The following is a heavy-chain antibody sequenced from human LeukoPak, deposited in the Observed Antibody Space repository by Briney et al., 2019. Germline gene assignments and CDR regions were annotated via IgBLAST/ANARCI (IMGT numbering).Heavy chain of an antibody. D-gene: IGHD3-10*01. Sequence: GGSLRLSCAASGFTFSDYYMSWIRQAPGKGLEWVSYISSSSSTIYYADSVKGRFTISRDNAKNSLYLQMNSLRAEDTAVYYCARGLYYYGSGSYYSRYWGQGTLVTVSS. CDR3: ARGLYYYGSGSYYSRY. J-gene: IGHJ4*02. CDR1: GFTFSDYY. CDR2: ISSSSSTI. V-gene: IGHV3-11*04.